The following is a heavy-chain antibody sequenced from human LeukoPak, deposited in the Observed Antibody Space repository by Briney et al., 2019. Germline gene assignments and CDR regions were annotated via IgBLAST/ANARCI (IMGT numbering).Heavy chain of an antibody. CDR2: VYYGRTT. V-gene: IGHV4-39*01. Sequence: PSGTLSLTCAVSGGSISSSSHHWGWIRQSPGKGLEWIGSVYYGRTTYYNPSLNSRVTIFVVTSKNQLSLQLNSVTAADTAVYYCVRHDGRSGGTMGALDSWGQGSLVTVSS. D-gene: IGHD4-23*01. CDR3: VRHDGRSGGTMGALDS. CDR1: GGSISSSSHH. J-gene: IGHJ4*02.